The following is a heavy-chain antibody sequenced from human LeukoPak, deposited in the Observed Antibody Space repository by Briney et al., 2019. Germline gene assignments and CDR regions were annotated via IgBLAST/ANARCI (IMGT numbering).Heavy chain of an antibody. CDR1: GFTFSRYD. CDR3: ARAKGLSGSYLDNWFDP. J-gene: IGHJ5*02. Sequence: GGSLRLSCAASGFTFSRYDMHWVRQAPGKGLEWVAVTSYDGSNEICADSVKGRFTISRDNSRNTLYLQMDSLRPEDTAIYYCARAKGLSGSYLDNWFDPWGQGTLVTVSS. CDR2: TSYDGSNE. D-gene: IGHD1-26*01. V-gene: IGHV3-30*04.